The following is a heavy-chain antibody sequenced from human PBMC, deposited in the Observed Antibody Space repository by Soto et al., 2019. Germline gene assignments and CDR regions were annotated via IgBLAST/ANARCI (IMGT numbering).Heavy chain of an antibody. Sequence: SETLSLTCTVSGGSISSGGYYWNWIRQHPGKGLEWIGYIYYIGSTYYNPSLKSRVTISLDTSKNQFSLKLSSVTAVDTAVYYCARGMGSDYWGQGTLVTVSS. CDR3: ARGMGSDY. CDR2: IYYIGST. D-gene: IGHD2-8*01. J-gene: IGHJ4*02. V-gene: IGHV4-31*03. CDR1: GGSISSGGYY.